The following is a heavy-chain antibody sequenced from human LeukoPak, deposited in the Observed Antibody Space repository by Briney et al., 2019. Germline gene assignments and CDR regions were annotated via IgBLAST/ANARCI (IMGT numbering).Heavy chain of an antibody. J-gene: IGHJ4*02. CDR1: GFTFTSYA. Sequence: HPGGSLRLSCAASGFTFTSYAMNWVRQAPGKGLEWISAITGSGGSTYYADSVKGRFTISRHNSKNTLYLQMNSLRAEDTAVYYCAKDGPVYYYASGSPDYWGQGTLVTVSS. CDR2: ITGSGGST. CDR3: AKDGPVYYYASGSPDY. D-gene: IGHD3-10*01. V-gene: IGHV3-23*01.